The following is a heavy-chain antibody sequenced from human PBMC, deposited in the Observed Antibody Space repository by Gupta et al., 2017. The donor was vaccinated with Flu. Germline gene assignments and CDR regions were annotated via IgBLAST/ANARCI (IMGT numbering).Heavy chain of an antibody. CDR2: MNRSGST. CDR1: GGSFRSYF. CDR3: ARGTYSSSWSSNFDS. Sequence: QVQLQQWGAGLVKSSETLSLTCAVYGGSFRSYFCSWLRQSPGKGLELIGEMNRSGSTTYTPSLERRVTISVDASKSQFFLKVTSVTAADTAIYYCARGTYSSSWSSNFDSWGQGTLVTVSS. D-gene: IGHD6-13*01. V-gene: IGHV4-34*01. J-gene: IGHJ4*02.